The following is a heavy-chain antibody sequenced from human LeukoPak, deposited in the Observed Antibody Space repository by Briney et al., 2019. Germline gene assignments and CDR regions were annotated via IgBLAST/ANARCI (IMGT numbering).Heavy chain of an antibody. CDR2: IIPIFGTA. J-gene: IGHJ4*02. CDR3: ARDGYCTNGVCYGGPYYFDY. D-gene: IGHD2-8*01. Sequence: SVTVSCKASGGTFSSYAISWVRQAPGQGLGWMGGIIPIFGTANYAQKFQGRVTITTDESTSTAYMELSSLRSEDTAVYYCARDGYCTNGVCYGGPYYFDYWGQGTLVTVSS. V-gene: IGHV1-69*05. CDR1: GGTFSSYA.